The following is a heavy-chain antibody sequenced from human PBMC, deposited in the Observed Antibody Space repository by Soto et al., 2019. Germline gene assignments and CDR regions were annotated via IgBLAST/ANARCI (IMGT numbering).Heavy chain of an antibody. Sequence: QVQLVASGGGVVQPGRSLRLSCAASGFTFSSYGMHWVRQAPGKGLEWVAVLWYDGSNKYYADSVKGRFTISRDNSKKTLYLKMNSRRAEDTAVYYFARGMGAVTSPFDYWGKGTLVTVSS. J-gene: IGHJ4*02. CDR3: ARGMGAVTSPFDY. V-gene: IGHV3-30*19. CDR1: GFTFSSYG. D-gene: IGHD1-26*01. CDR2: LWYDGSNK.